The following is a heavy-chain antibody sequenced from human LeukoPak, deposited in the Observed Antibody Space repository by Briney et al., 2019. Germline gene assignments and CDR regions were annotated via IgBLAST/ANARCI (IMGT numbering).Heavy chain of an antibody. D-gene: IGHD3-3*01. CDR1: GYTFTSYD. CDR2: MNPNSGNT. CDR3: ARGRPGITIFGVVIYNPLME. J-gene: IGHJ4*02. Sequence: ASVKVSCKASGYTFTSYDINWVRQATGQGLEWMGWMNPNSGNTGYAQKFQGRVTMTRNTSISTAYMELSSLRSEDTAVYYCARGRPGITIFGVVIYNPLMEWGQGTLVTVSS. V-gene: IGHV1-8*01.